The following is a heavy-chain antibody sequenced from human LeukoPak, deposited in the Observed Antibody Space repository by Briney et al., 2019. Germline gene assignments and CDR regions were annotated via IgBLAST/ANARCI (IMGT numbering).Heavy chain of an antibody. Sequence: ESGPTLVKPPQTLTLTCTFSGFSLSTSGVGVGWIRQPPGKALEWLALIYWNDDKRYSPSLKSRLTITKDTSKNQVVLTMTNMDPVDTATYYCAHRRGYYDSSGYDYFDYWGQGTLVTVSS. CDR2: IYWNDDK. CDR1: GFSLSTSGVG. J-gene: IGHJ4*02. CDR3: AHRRGYYDSSGYDYFDY. D-gene: IGHD3-22*01. V-gene: IGHV2-5*01.